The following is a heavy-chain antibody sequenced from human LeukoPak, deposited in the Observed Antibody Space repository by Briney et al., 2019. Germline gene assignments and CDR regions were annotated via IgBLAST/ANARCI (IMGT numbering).Heavy chain of an antibody. V-gene: IGHV1-69*13. CDR1: GGTFSSYA. CDR3: AGGGFFSSSWSNGWFDP. Sequence: ASVKVSCKASGGTFSSYAISWVRQAPGQGLEWMGGIIPIFGTANYAQKFQGRVTITADESTSTAYMELSSLRSEDTAVYYCAGGGFFSSSWSNGWFDPWGQGTLVTVSS. J-gene: IGHJ5*02. D-gene: IGHD6-13*01. CDR2: IIPIFGTA.